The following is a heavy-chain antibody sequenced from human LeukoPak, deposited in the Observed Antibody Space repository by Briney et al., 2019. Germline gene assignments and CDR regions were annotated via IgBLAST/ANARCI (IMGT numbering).Heavy chain of an antibody. V-gene: IGHV3-13*01. D-gene: IGHD3-22*01. J-gene: IGHJ4*02. CDR2: IGTAGDT. Sequence: PGGSLRLSCAASGFTFSSYDMHWVRQATGKGLEWVSAIGTAGDTYYPGSVKGRFTISRENAKNTLYLQMNSLRAEDTAVYYCARSSERKYYFDYWGQGTLVTVSS. CDR3: ARSSERKYYFDY. CDR1: GFTFSSYD.